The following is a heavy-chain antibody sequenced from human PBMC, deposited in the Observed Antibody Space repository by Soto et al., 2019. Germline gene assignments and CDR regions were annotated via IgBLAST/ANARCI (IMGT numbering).Heavy chain of an antibody. J-gene: IGHJ6*02. D-gene: IGHD6-13*01. V-gene: IGHV5-51*01. CDR3: ARHGTYYYYGMDV. CDR2: IYPGDSDT. CDR1: GCTFNTYW. Sequence: GESLKIYCKGSGCTFNTYWIGWVRQMPGKGLEWMGFIYPGDSDTTYSPSFQGQVTISADKSISTAYLQWSSLKASDTAMYYCARHGTYYYYGMDVWGQGTTVTVSS.